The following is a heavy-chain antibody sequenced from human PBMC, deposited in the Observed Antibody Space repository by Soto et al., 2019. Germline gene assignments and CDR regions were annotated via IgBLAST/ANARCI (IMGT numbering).Heavy chain of an antibody. V-gene: IGHV3-13*01. J-gene: IGHJ4*02. D-gene: IGHD6-13*01. CDR3: AKSQEIGTHFFDS. CDR1: GFTFSGFD. CDR2: IGTAGDT. Sequence: EVQLVEYGGNWVQHGGSLRLSCEASGFTFSGFDMHWVRQPTGKGLEWVSSIGTAGDTYYAVSVKGRFTTSRDNAKNSLSLQMNSLRAGDMAVYFWAKSQEIGTHFFDSWGEGTQVTVSS.